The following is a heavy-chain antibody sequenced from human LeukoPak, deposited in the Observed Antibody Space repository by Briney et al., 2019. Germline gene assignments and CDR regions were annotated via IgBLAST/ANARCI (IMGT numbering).Heavy chain of an antibody. CDR3: TRDLLYGDYGGYYYYGMDV. D-gene: IGHD4-17*01. CDR1: GFTFGDYA. V-gene: IGHV3-49*04. J-gene: IGHJ6*02. Sequence: PGRSLRLSCTGCGFTFGDYAMSWVRQAPGKGLEGVGFIRSKACGGTTEYAASVKGRFTISRDDSKSIAYLQMNSLKTEDTAVYYCTRDLLYGDYGGYYYYGMDVWGQGTTVTVSS. CDR2: IRSKACGGTT.